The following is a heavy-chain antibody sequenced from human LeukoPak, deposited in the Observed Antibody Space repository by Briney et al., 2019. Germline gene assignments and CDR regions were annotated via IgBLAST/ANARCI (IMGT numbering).Heavy chain of an antibody. Sequence: SETLSLTCVVSGYSISSDYYWGWIRQPPGKGLEWIGSIHHSGKTYYNPSLRSRVTISVDTSKSQFSVKLSSVTAADTAVYYCAREWYCSSTSCLYYFEYWGQGTLVTVSS. CDR2: IHHSGKT. J-gene: IGHJ4*02. CDR1: GYSISSDYY. V-gene: IGHV4-38-2*02. CDR3: AREWYCSSTSCLYYFEY. D-gene: IGHD2-2*01.